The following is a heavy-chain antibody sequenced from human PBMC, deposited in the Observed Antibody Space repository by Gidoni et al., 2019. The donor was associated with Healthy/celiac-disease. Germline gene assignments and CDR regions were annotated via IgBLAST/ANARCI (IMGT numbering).Heavy chain of an antibody. D-gene: IGHD3-10*01. V-gene: IGHV1-69*01. CDR3: AGLWFGELLYYYGMDV. Sequence: QVQLVQSGAEVKKPGSSVKVSCKASGGTFSSYAISWVGQAPGQGLEWMGGIIPIFGTANYAQKFQGRVTITADESTSTAYMELSSLRSEDTAVYYCAGLWFGELLYYYGMDVWGQGTTVTVSS. CDR1: GGTFSSYA. CDR2: IIPIFGTA. J-gene: IGHJ6*02.